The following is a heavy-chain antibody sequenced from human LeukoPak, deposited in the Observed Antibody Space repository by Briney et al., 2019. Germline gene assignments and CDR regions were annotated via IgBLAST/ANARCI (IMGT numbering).Heavy chain of an antibody. CDR1: GFTFSSYS. CDR2: ISSSSSYI. J-gene: IGHJ6*02. Sequence: GGPLRLSCAASGFTFSSYSMNWVRQAPGKGLEWVSSISSSSSYIYYADSVKGRFTISRDNAKNSLYLQMNSLRAEDTAVYYCASLGSCSGGSCYARFYYYYYGMDVWGQGTTVTVSS. D-gene: IGHD2-15*01. CDR3: ASLGSCSGGSCYARFYYYYYGMDV. V-gene: IGHV3-21*01.